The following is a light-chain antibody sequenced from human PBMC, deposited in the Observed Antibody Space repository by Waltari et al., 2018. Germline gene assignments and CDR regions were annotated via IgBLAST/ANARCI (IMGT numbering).Light chain of an antibody. V-gene: IGKV1-39*01. J-gene: IGKJ4*01. Sequence: DIQMTQSPSSLSTYVGDSVTITCRASQNIKKYLSWYQQKPGKAPNLLIYSASSLQSGVPSRFSGSGSGTDFTLTIISLQPEDFATYYCQQTYNAPLTFGGGTKVEIK. CDR3: QQTYNAPLT. CDR1: QNIKKY. CDR2: SAS.